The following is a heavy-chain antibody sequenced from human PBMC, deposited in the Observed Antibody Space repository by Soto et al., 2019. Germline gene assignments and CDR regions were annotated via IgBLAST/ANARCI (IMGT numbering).Heavy chain of an antibody. V-gene: IGHV4-30-2*01. CDR2: IYHSGST. CDR1: GGSISSGGDS. CDR3: VRGSVSYVNFDS. D-gene: IGHD5-18*01. J-gene: IGHJ4*02. Sequence: QLQLQESGSGLVKPSQTLSLTCAVSGGSISSGGDSWNWSRQPPGKGLEWIGYIYHSGSTYYNPSLKGRVTISVDGSKNHFSLKLTSVTAADTAVYYCVRGSVSYVNFDSWGQGTLVTVSS.